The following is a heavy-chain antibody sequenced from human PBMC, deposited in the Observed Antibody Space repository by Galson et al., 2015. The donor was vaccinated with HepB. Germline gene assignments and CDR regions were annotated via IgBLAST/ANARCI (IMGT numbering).Heavy chain of an antibody. J-gene: IGHJ4*02. CDR1: GFTFTSRT. Sequence: SLRLSCAXSGFTFTSRTLHWARQAPGKGLEWVSGIGQPDGPTYYADSVKGRFTISRDNSRNTLFLHMNSLRVDDTAVYYCAAGVGHDFWGQGTLVTVSS. D-gene: IGHD3-10*01. CDR2: IGQPDGPT. CDR3: AAGVGHDF. V-gene: IGHV3-23*01.